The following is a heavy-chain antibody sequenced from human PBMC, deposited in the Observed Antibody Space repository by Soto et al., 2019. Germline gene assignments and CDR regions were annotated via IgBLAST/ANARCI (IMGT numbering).Heavy chain of an antibody. CDR2: MNPHTGNT. Sequence: QVQLVQSGAEVKKSGASVKVSCKASGYTFTDYDIHWVRQATGQGLEWMGWMNPHTGNTGQSKQFQGRVTMTRDTSISTAYMEMSSLRSEDTAVYYCARGRFRRTWFDPWGQGTLVTVSS. V-gene: IGHV1-8*01. D-gene: IGHD3-16*01. CDR1: GYTFTDYD. J-gene: IGHJ5*02. CDR3: ARGRFRRTWFDP.